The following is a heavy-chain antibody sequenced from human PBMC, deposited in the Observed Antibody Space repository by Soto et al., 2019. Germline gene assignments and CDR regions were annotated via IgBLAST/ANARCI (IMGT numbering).Heavy chain of an antibody. CDR1: GFTFRSYA. D-gene: IGHD3-10*01. Sequence: QVQLVESGGGVVQPGRSLRLSCAASGFTFRSYAMHWVRQAPGKGLEWVAVISYDGSNKYYADSVKGRFTISRDNSKNTLYLQMNSLRAEDTAVYYCARGMMGSGFGLDVWGQGTTVTVSS. V-gene: IGHV3-30-3*01. CDR3: ARGMMGSGFGLDV. J-gene: IGHJ6*02. CDR2: ISYDGSNK.